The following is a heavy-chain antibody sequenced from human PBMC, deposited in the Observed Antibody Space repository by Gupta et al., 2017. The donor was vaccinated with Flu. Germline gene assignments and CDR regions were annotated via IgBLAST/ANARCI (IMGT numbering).Heavy chain of an antibody. CDR1: GFTFSSSY. D-gene: IGHD4-17*01. V-gene: IGHV3-74*03. CDR3: ATVTSGC. J-gene: IGHJ4*02. Sequence: EMQLVESGGGLVQPGGSLRLSCAASGFTFSSSYLQWVRQAPGKGLVWVSRFNPDGSSTTYAESVKGRFTISRDNAKNTLYLQMNSLGDDDTAVYYCATVTSGCWGQGTLVTVSS. CDR2: FNPDGSST.